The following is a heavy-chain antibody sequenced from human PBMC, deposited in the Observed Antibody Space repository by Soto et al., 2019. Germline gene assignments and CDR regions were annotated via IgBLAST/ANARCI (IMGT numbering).Heavy chain of an antibody. Sequence: PGGSLRLSCAASGFIFSSYAMHWVRQAPGKGLEWVAVISYDGSNKYYADSVKGRFTISRDNSKNTLYLQMNSLRAEDTAVYYCASDPGYSSSPGHYYYYYGLDVWGQGTTVTVSS. D-gene: IGHD6-13*01. CDR3: ASDPGYSSSPGHYYYYYGLDV. CDR1: GFIFSSYA. CDR2: ISYDGSNK. J-gene: IGHJ6*02. V-gene: IGHV3-30-3*01.